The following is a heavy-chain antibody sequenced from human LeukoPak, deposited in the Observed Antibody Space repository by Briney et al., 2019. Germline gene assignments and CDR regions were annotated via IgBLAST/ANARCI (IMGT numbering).Heavy chain of an antibody. Sequence: GGSLRLSCAASGFTFSSYAMHWVRQAPGKGLEWVAVISYDGSNKYYADSVKGRFTISRDNSKNTLYLQMNSLRAEDTAVYYCARDSEPGIAARFDYWGQRTLVTLSS. J-gene: IGHJ4*02. CDR3: ARDSEPGIAARFDY. V-gene: IGHV3-30*01. D-gene: IGHD6-6*01. CDR1: GFTFSSYA. CDR2: ISYDGSNK.